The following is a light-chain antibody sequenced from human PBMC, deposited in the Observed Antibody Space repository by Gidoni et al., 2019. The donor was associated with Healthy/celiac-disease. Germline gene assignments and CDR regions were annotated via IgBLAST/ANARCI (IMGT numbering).Light chain of an antibody. V-gene: IGKV3-11*01. CDR3: QQRSNWLT. J-gene: IGKJ4*01. Sequence: EIVLTQSPATLSLSPGERATLSCRASQSVRSYLAWYQQKPGQAPRLLIYDASNRATGIPARFSGSGSGTDFTLPISSLEPEDFAVSYCQQRSNWLTFGGGTTVEIQ. CDR1: QSVRSY. CDR2: DAS.